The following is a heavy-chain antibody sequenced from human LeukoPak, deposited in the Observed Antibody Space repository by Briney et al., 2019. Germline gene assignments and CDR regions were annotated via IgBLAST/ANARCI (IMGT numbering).Heavy chain of an antibody. J-gene: IGHJ3*02. CDR2: ISGSGGST. CDR3: AKEGYCSSTSCYSLGAFDI. CDR1: GFTFSSYA. Sequence: SGGSLRLSCAASGFTFSSYAMSWVRQAPGKGLEWVSAISGSGGSTYYADSVKGRFTISRDNSKNTLYLQMNSLRAEDTAVYYCAKEGYCSSTSCYSLGAFDIWGQGTMVTVSS. D-gene: IGHD2-2*02. V-gene: IGHV3-23*01.